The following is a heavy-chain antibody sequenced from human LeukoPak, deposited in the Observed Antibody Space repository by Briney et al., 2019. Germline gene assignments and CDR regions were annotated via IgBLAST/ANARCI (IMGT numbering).Heavy chain of an antibody. V-gene: IGHV4-59*01. Sequence: SETLSLTCTVSGGSISSYYWSWIRQPPGKGLEWIGYIYYSGSTNYNPSLRSRVTISVDTSKIQFSLRLTSVTAADTAVYFCARGYSSFYGMDFWGQGTTVTVSS. D-gene: IGHD6-6*01. J-gene: IGHJ6*02. CDR3: ARGYSSFYGMDF. CDR2: IYYSGST. CDR1: GGSISSYY.